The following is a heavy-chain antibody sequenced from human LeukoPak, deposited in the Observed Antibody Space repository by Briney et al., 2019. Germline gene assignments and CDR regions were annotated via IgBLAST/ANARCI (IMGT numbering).Heavy chain of an antibody. CDR1: GFTFSSYA. Sequence: GRSLRLSCAASGFTFSSYAMHWVRQAPGKGLEWVAVISYDGSNKYYADSVKGRFTISRDNSKNTLYLQMNSLRAEDTAVYYYARGASSRGVIYYWGQETLVTVSS. CDR2: ISYDGSNK. D-gene: IGHD3-10*01. J-gene: IGHJ4*02. CDR3: ARGASSRGVIYY. V-gene: IGHV3-30*01.